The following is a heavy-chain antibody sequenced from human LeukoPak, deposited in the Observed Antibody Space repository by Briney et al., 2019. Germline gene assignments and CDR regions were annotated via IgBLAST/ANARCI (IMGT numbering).Heavy chain of an antibody. V-gene: IGHV3-21*01. D-gene: IGHD1-26*01. CDR3: AREDGIVGATSAFDI. CDR2: INSRSNYR. J-gene: IGHJ3*02. CDR1: GFTFTTYT. Sequence: PGGSLRLSCAASGFTFTTYTMNWVRQAPGKGLEWVSSINSRSNYRYYADSVKGRFTISRDNAKNSLYLQMNSLRAEDTAVYYCAREDGIVGATSAFDIWGRGTMVTVSS.